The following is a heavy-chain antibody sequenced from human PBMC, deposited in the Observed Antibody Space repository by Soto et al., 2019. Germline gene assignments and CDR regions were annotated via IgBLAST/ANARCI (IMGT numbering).Heavy chain of an antibody. V-gene: IGHV3-7*04. Sequence: EVQLVESGGGLVQPGGSLRLSCAASGFTFSSYWMIWVRQAPGKGLEWVANIKEDGSERYYVDSVKGRFTISRDNAKNSLYLQMNSLRAEDTAVYYWARATGADKEDYWGQGTLVTVSS. CDR1: GFTFSSYW. J-gene: IGHJ4*02. CDR3: ARATGADKEDY. D-gene: IGHD3-10*01. CDR2: IKEDGSER.